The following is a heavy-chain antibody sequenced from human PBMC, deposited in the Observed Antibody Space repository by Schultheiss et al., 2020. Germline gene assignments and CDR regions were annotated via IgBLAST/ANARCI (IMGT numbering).Heavy chain of an antibody. J-gene: IGHJ4*02. CDR1: GYTFTSYG. V-gene: IGHV1-2*02. CDR3: ATALRGYSYAEFDY. CDR2: INPNSGGT. Sequence: ASLKVSCKASGYTFTSYGISWVRQAPGQGLEWMGWINPNSGGTNYAQKFQGRVTMTRDTSISTAYMELSRLRSEDTAVYYCATALRGYSYAEFDYWGQGTLVTAPQ. D-gene: IGHD5-18*01.